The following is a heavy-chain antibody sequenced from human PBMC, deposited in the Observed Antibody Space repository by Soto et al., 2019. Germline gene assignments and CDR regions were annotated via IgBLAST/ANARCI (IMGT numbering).Heavy chain of an antibody. D-gene: IGHD4-17*01. Sequence: GGSLRLSCAASGFTFSNYNMNWVRQAPGKGLEWVSSISSSGSYIYYAESVKGRFTISRDNAKNSLYLQMNSLRAEDTALYYCARKGYGDYGGMDVWGQGTTVTVSS. V-gene: IGHV3-21*01. J-gene: IGHJ6*02. CDR3: ARKGYGDYGGMDV. CDR1: GFTFSNYN. CDR2: ISSSGSYI.